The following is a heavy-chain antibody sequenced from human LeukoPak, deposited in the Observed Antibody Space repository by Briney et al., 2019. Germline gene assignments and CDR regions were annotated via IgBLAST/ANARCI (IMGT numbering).Heavy chain of an antibody. CDR1: GYTFTSYG. CDR2: ISAYNGNT. Sequence: GDSLKVSCKASGYTFTSYGISWVRQAPGHVLEWLGWISAYNGNTNYAQKLQGRVTMTTDTSTSTAYMELRSLRSDDTAVYYCARDPRIPGIAGSGWFDPWGQGTLVTVSS. J-gene: IGHJ5*02. D-gene: IGHD6-13*01. CDR3: ARDPRIPGIAGSGWFDP. V-gene: IGHV1-18*01.